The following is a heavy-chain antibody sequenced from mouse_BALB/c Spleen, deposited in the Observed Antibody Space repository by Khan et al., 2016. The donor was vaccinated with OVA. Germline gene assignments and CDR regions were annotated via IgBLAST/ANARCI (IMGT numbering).Heavy chain of an antibody. V-gene: IGHV1S136*01. CDR3: AREASSWDFSFPY. D-gene: IGHD4-1*01. CDR1: GYTFTNYV. CDR2: INPDNAGT. J-gene: IGHJ3*01. Sequence: VRLQQSGPELVEPGASVKMSCKASGYTFTNYVIHWVKQKPGQGLEWIGYINPDNAGTRYNEKFKGKATLTSDISSTSAYMELLSLTSEDSAVYDCAREASSWDFSFPYWGQGTLVTVSA.